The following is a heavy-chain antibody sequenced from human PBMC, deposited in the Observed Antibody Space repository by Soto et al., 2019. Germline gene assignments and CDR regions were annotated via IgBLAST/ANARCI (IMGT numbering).Heavy chain of an antibody. D-gene: IGHD1-20*01. CDR2: INAGYGNT. V-gene: IGHV1-3*01. Sequence: ASVKVSCKASGYTFTSYAMHWVRQAPGQRLEWMGWINAGYGNTKYSQKIQGRVTITRDTSASTAYMELSSLRSEDTAVYYCARPRTYNWNDPFDYWGQGTLVTVSS. CDR3: ARPRTYNWNDPFDY. J-gene: IGHJ4*02. CDR1: GYTFTSYA.